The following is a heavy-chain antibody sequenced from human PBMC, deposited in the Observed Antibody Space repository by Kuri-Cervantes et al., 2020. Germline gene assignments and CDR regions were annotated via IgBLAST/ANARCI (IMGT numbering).Heavy chain of an antibody. D-gene: IGHD3-22*01. Sequence: ASVKVSCKASGYTFTSYGISWVRQAPGQGLEWMGWINPNSGGTNYAQKFQGRVTMTTDTSTSTAYMELRSLRSDDTAVYYCARLSYYDSSGTWWGQGTLVTVSS. CDR3: ARLSYYDSSGTW. CDR2: INPNSGGT. CDR1: GYTFTSYG. J-gene: IGHJ4*02. V-gene: IGHV1-18*01.